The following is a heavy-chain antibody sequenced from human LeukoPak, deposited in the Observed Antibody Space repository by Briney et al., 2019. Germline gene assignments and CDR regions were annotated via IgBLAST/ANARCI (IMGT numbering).Heavy chain of an antibody. CDR1: GYTFTGYY. CDR3: AREPYGSGSYYSYYYYGMDV. D-gene: IGHD3-10*01. J-gene: IGHJ6*02. V-gene: IGHV1-2*02. Sequence: WASVKVSCKASGYTFTGYYMHWVRQAPGQGLEWMGWINPNSGGTNYAQKFQGRVTMTRDTSISTAYMELSRLRSDDKAVYYCAREPYGSGSYYSYYYYGMDVWGQGTTVTVSS. CDR2: INPNSGGT.